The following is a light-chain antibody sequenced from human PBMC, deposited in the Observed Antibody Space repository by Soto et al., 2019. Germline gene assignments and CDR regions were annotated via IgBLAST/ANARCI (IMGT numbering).Light chain of an antibody. V-gene: IGKV3-11*01. CDR2: DAS. CDR1: QSVSSY. Sequence: EIVLTQSPATLSLSPGERATLSCRASQSVSSYLAWYQQKPGQAPRLLIYDASNRATGIPARFSGSGSGTDFTLTISSVETEDFAVYYCQQRSKWPLTFGGGTKVEIK. CDR3: QQRSKWPLT. J-gene: IGKJ4*01.